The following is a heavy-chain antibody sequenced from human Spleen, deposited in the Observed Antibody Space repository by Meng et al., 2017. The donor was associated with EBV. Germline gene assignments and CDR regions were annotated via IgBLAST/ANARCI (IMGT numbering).Heavy chain of an antibody. J-gene: IGHJ4*02. CDR1: GFTFSSYW. D-gene: IGHD6-25*01. Sequence: EVPLGESGGALVQPGVSLRLSCAASGFTFSSYWMHWVRQVPGKGLVWVSRINEDGGITTYADSVKGRFTIFRDNTKNTLYLQMNSLRAEDTAVYFCSRDLVGSDDDWGQGTLVTVSS. CDR2: INEDGGIT. V-gene: IGHV3-74*01. CDR3: SRDLVGSDDD.